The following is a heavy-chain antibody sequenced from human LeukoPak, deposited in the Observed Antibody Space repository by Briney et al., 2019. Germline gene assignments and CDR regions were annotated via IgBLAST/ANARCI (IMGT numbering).Heavy chain of an antibody. CDR2: ISWNSGSI. CDR3: AKDIAEYRYTWYPPDY. D-gene: IGHD1-1*01. Sequence: PGGSLRLSCAASGFTFSSYAMHWVRQGPGKGLEWVSGISWNSGSIGYADSVKGRFTISRDNAKNSLYLQMNSLRAEDTALYYCAKDIAEYRYTWYPPDYWGQGTLVTVSS. CDR1: GFTFSSYA. V-gene: IGHV3-9*01. J-gene: IGHJ4*02.